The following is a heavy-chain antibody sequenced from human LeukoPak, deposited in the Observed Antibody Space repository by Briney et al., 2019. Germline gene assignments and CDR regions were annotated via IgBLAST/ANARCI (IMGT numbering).Heavy chain of an antibody. V-gene: IGHV3-9*01. D-gene: IGHD1-26*01. Sequence: GGSLRLSCAAPGFTFDDYAMHWVRQAPGKGLEWVSGISWNSGSIGYADSVKGRFTISRDNAKNSLYLQMNSLRAEDTALYYCAKDGSLDTFDYWGQGTLVTVSS. CDR1: GFTFDDYA. CDR3: AKDGSLDTFDY. CDR2: ISWNSGSI. J-gene: IGHJ4*02.